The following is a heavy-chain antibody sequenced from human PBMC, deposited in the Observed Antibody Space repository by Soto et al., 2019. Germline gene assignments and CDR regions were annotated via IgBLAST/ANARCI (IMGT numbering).Heavy chain of an antibody. Sequence: GESLRLSCAASGFTFATYALSWVRQPPGKGLEWVSAISSNGISTHYADSVKGRVTISRDNSANPLSLEMSSLTAEDRAVYYCARDKDTSSWTGFDSWGHGTLVTVSS. V-gene: IGHV3-23*01. J-gene: IGHJ4*01. D-gene: IGHD1-1*01. CDR2: ISSNGIST. CDR3: ARDKDTSSWTGFDS. CDR1: GFTFATYA.